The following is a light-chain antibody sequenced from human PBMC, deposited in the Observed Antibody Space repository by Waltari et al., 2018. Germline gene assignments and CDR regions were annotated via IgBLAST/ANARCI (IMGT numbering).Light chain of an antibody. Sequence: QSALTQPASVSGSPGQSITLSCTGSSSDIGGYHYVSWYQQHPGKAPKLIIYDVYNRPSGVSSRFSGSKSGTTASLTISGLQAEDEADYYCSSYTTTTTPHYVFGSGTRVTVL. J-gene: IGLJ1*01. CDR3: SSYTTTTTPHYV. CDR2: DVY. V-gene: IGLV2-14*03. CDR1: SSDIGGYHY.